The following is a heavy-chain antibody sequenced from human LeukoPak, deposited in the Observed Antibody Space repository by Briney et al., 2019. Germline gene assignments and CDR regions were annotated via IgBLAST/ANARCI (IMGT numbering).Heavy chain of an antibody. D-gene: IGHD3-10*01. Sequence: AGGSLRLSCVASGFTFSDYYMSWIRQAPGKGLEWVSYISSSGSTIDYADSVKGRFTISRDNAKNSLYLQMNSLRAEDTAVYYCARNRATYNWFDPWGQGTLVTVSS. V-gene: IGHV3-11*01. CDR1: GFTFSDYY. CDR3: ARNRATYNWFDP. CDR2: ISSSGSTI. J-gene: IGHJ5*02.